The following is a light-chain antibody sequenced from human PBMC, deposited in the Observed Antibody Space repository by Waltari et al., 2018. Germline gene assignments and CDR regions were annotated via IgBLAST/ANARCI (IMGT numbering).Light chain of an antibody. Sequence: DIVVTQSPDSLAVSLGERATSNCQASQSLFHPNNKNYLAWYQQKPGQPPKLLIYWASTRDSGVPDRFSGSGSGTDFTLAISSLQPEDVAVYYCQQYYATPNTFGQGTNVEIK. CDR2: WAS. V-gene: IGKV4-1*01. CDR3: QQYYATPNT. J-gene: IGKJ2*01. CDR1: QSLFHPNNKNY.